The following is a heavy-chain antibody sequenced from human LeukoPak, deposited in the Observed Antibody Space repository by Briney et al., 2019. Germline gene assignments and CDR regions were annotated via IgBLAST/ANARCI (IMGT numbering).Heavy chain of an antibody. CDR2: ISSSGSTI. D-gene: IGHD5-24*01. CDR1: GFTFSDYY. CDR3: ARRVEMATTDNWFDP. J-gene: IGHJ5*02. V-gene: IGHV3-11*01. Sequence: GGSLRLSCAASGFTFSDYYMSWIRQAPGKGLEWVSYISSSGSTIYYADSVKGRFTISRDNAKNSLYLQMNSLRAEDTAVYYCARRVEMATTDNWFDPWGQGTLVTVSS.